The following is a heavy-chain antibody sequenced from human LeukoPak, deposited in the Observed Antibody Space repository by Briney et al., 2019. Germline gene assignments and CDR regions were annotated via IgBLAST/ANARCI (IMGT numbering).Heavy chain of an antibody. V-gene: IGHV3-66*01. CDR3: ARDPGLPNGMAV. Sequence: GGSLRLSCAASGFTVSSDYMSWVRQAPGNGLERVSTIYRGDSTYYADSVKGRFTISRDNSKNTLYLQLNSLRAEDTAVYYCARDPGLPNGMAVWGQGTTVTVSS. J-gene: IGHJ6*02. CDR2: IYRGDST. CDR1: GFTVSSDY.